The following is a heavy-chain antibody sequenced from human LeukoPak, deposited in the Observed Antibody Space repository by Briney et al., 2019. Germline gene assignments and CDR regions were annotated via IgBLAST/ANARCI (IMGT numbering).Heavy chain of an antibody. CDR2: ITYDGGTT. V-gene: IGHV3-64*01. CDR1: GFTFSTYA. Sequence: PGGSLRLSCAASGFTFSTYAMHWVRQAPGKGLEHVSSITYDGGTTYYANSVKGRFTISRDNSKNTLYLQMGSLGDEDMSVYYCARDEAGYSSDWGQGTLVTVSS. D-gene: IGHD6-19*01. J-gene: IGHJ1*01. CDR3: ARDEAGYSSD.